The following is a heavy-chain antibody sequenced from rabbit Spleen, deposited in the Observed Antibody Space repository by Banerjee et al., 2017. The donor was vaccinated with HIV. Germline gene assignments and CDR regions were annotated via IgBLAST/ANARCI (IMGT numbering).Heavy chain of an antibody. Sequence: QEQLVESGGGLVKPGASLTLTCKASGFSFSNKAVMCWVRQAPGKGLEWVACVYGGSSGNTYSATWAKGRFTVSKTSSTTVTLQMTSLTAADTATYFCARDGTGGSYFALWGPGTLVTVS. CDR2: VYGGSSGNT. CDR3: ARDGTGGSYFAL. V-gene: IGHV1S45*01. D-gene: IGHD8-1*01. CDR1: GFSFSNKAV. J-gene: IGHJ4*01.